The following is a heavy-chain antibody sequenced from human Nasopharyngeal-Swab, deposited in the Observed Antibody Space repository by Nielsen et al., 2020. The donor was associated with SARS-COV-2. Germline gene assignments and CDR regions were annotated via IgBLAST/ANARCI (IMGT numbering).Heavy chain of an antibody. V-gene: IGHV1-46*01. Sequence: ASVKVSCKASGYTFTGYYMHWVRQAPGQGLEWMGIINPSGGSTSYAQKFQGRVTMTRNTSISTAYMELSSLRSEDTAVYYCWAALEWLPHNWFDPWGQGTLVTVSS. D-gene: IGHD3-3*01. CDR2: INPSGGST. CDR3: WAALEWLPHNWFDP. CDR1: GYTFTGYY. J-gene: IGHJ5*02.